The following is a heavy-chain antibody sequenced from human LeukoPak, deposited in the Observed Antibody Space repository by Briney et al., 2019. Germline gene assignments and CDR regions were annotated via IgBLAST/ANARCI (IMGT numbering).Heavy chain of an antibody. D-gene: IGHD2-21*02. V-gene: IGHV1-46*02. CDR2: INPSGGST. CDR1: GYTFNTYG. CDR3: ATPRGVTALPHFDY. J-gene: IGHJ4*02. Sequence: ASVKVSCKASGYTFNTYGISWVRQAPGQGLEWMGIINPSGGSTSYAQKFQGRVTMTADTSTDTAYMELSSLRSEDTAVYYCATPRGVTALPHFDYWGQGTLVTVSS.